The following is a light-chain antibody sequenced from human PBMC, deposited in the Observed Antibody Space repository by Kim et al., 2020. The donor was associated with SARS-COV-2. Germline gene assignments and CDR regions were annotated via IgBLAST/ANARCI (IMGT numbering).Light chain of an antibody. Sequence: PGDRAALSCKASKSFDGYVGWYQHKPGQTPRLLIYETSKRATGVPARFIASGSGTDFTLTINGLEPDDFAVYYCQQRNDWPAIPPFGQGTKVDI. J-gene: IGKJ1*01. V-gene: IGKV3-11*01. CDR2: ETS. CDR3: QQRNDWPAIPP. CDR1: KSFDGY.